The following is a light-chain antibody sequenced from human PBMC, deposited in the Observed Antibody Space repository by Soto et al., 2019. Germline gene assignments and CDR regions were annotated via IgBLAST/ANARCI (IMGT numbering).Light chain of an antibody. CDR2: AAS. CDR3: QQYYSYPYT. Sequence: AIRMTQSPSSLSASTGDRVTITCRASQGISSYLAWYQQKPGKAPKLLIYAASTLQSGVPSRFSGSGSGTVFTLPISCLQSEDFATYYCQQYYSYPYTFGRGTKREIK. CDR1: QGISSY. V-gene: IGKV1-8*01. J-gene: IGKJ2*01.